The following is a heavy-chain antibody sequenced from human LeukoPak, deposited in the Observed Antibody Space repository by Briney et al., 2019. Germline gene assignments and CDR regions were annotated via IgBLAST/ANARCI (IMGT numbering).Heavy chain of an antibody. J-gene: IGHJ4*02. CDR3: ARAIAAADTGQGY. CDR2: INPSGGST. D-gene: IGHD6-13*01. CDR1: GSTFTNYY. V-gene: IGHV1-46*01. Sequence: ASVKVSCKASGSTFTNYYMHWVRQAPGQGLEWMGIINPSGGSTIYAQKFQGRVTMTRDMSTSTVYMELSSLRSEDTAVYYCARAIAAADTGQGYWGQGTLVTVSS.